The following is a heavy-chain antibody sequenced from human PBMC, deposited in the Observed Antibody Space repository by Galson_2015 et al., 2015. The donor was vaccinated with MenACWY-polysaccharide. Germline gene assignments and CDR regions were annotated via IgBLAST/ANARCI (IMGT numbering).Heavy chain of an antibody. CDR2: IRDGGDHK. Sequence: SLRLCCAASGFTFSNYGMHWVRQAQGKGLEGVAVIRDGGDHKYYAESVRGRFSISRDNSKNTLYLQMNSLRVEDMAVYFCERDISSKWYDFWGQGTLVTVSS. D-gene: IGHD3-3*02. J-gene: IGHJ5*01. CDR1: GFTFSNYG. CDR3: ERDISSKWYDF. V-gene: IGHV3-33*01.